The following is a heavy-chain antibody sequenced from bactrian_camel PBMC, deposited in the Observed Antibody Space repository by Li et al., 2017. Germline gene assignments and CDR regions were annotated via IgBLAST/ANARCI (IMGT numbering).Heavy chain of an antibody. J-gene: IGHJ6*01. CDR1: GLTFRTRC. Sequence: DVQLVESGGDSVQAGGSLRLSCAASGLTFRTRCMGWFRQAPGKEREGVTQIDRDGRTTYGDSVKGRFTISKDGAKNILYLQMNSLKPEDTAMYYCAASPPVICSLTIVSSDFAYRGQGTQVTVS. CDR3: AASPPVICSLTIVSSDFAY. V-gene: IGHV3S42*01. D-gene: IGHD2*01. CDR2: IDRDGRT.